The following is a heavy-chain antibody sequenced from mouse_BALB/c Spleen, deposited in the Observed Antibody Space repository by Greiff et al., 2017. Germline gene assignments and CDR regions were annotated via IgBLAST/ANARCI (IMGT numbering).Heavy chain of an antibody. CDR1: GFTFSSFG. Sequence: EVKLVESGGGLVQPGGSRKLSCAASGFTFSSFGMHWVRQAPDKRLEWVATISSGGSYTYYPDSVKGRFTISRDNAKNTLYLQMSSLKSEDTAMYYCARAYGNYESDYWGQGTTLTVSS. CDR2: ISSGGSYT. V-gene: IGHV5-6*03. J-gene: IGHJ2*01. D-gene: IGHD2-10*02. CDR3: ARAYGNYESDY.